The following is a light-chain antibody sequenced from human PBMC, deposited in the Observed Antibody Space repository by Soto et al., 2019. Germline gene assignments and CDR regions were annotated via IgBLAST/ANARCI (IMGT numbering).Light chain of an antibody. CDR2: GAS. J-gene: IGKJ5*01. CDR1: QSFSSTY. Sequence: ESVLTQSPGTLSLSPGERATLSCRASQSFSSTYLAWYQQKPGQAPRLLIYGASSRATGIPDRFSGSGSGTDFTLAIRRLEPEDFAVYYCQQYSSSPSITFGQGTRREIK. V-gene: IGKV3-20*01. CDR3: QQYSSSPSIT.